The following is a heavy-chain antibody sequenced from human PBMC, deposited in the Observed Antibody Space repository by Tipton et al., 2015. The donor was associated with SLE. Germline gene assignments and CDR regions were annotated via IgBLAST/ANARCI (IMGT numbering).Heavy chain of an antibody. CDR1: GYSISSGYY. V-gene: IGHV4-38-2*02. Sequence: TLSLTCAVSGYSISSGYYWGWIRQPPGKGLEWIGSIYHSGSTYYNPSLKSRVTISVDTSKNQFSLKLGSVTAADTAVYYCARERAVAGFYYFDYWGQGTLVTVSS. CDR2: IYHSGST. J-gene: IGHJ4*02. CDR3: ARERAVAGFYYFDY. D-gene: IGHD6-19*01.